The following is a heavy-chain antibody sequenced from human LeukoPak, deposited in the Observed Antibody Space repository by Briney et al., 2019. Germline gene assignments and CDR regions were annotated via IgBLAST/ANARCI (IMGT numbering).Heavy chain of an antibody. J-gene: IGHJ4*02. Sequence: PSETLSLTCTVSGGSISSSSYYWGWIRQPPGKGLEWIGSIYYSGSTYYNPSLKSRVTISVDTSKNQFSLKLSSVTAADTAVYYCARGRGSYQYWGQGTLVTVSS. D-gene: IGHD1-26*01. CDR1: GGSISSSSYY. CDR2: IYYSGST. V-gene: IGHV4-39*01. CDR3: ARGRGSYQY.